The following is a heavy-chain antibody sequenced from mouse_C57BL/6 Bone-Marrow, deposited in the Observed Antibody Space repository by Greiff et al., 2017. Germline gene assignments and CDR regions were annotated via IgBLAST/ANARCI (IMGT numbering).Heavy chain of an antibody. D-gene: IGHD2-1*01. V-gene: IGHV1-55*01. J-gene: IGHJ3*01. CDR3: ARESIYYGNYVGFAY. CDR1: GYTFTSYW. CDR2: IYPGSGST. Sequence: QVQLKQPGAELVKPGASVKMSCKASGYTFTSYWITWVKQRPGQGLEWIGDIYPGSGSTNYNEKFKSKATLTVDTSSSTAYMQLSSLTSEDSAVYYGARESIYYGNYVGFAYWGQGTLVTVSA.